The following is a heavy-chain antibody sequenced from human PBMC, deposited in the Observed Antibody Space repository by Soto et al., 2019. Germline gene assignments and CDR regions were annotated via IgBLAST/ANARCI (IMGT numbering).Heavy chain of an antibody. D-gene: IGHD3-3*01. CDR1: CLCVSNNS. CDR2: IYSGGTT. CDR3: ARDPPYYDFRLVV. Sequence: VGSLKLSCATACLCVSNNSMSWVRQAPGKGLEGVSVIYSGGTTYYGDSVKGRFSISRDNSKNTLILQMNNLRAEDTAVYYCARDPPYYDFRLVVWGQGT. V-gene: IGHV3-66*01. J-gene: IGHJ6*02.